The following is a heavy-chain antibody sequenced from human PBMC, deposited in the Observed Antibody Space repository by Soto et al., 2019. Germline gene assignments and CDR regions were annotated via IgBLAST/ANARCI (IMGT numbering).Heavy chain of an antibody. CDR1: GFTFSSCT. Sequence: EVHLVESGGGLVKPGGSLRLSCAVSGFTFSSCTMNWVRQAPGKGLEWVSSISPSTSHIYYADSVKGRFTISRDNAKNSVFLQMNSRRAEDTAVYYCSGCSGGACHQNYGMDVWGQGTTVTVSS. J-gene: IGHJ6*02. D-gene: IGHD2-15*01. V-gene: IGHV3-21*01. CDR3: SGCSGGACHQNYGMDV. CDR2: ISPSTSHI.